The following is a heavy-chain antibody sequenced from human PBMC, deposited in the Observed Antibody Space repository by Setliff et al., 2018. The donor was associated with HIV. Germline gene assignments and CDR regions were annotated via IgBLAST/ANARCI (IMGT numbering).Heavy chain of an antibody. CDR2: VYHTGNS. D-gene: IGHD6-19*01. CDR3: ARDRAVADDFDC. CDR1: GGSINRSY. V-gene: IGHV4-59*01. J-gene: IGHJ4*02. Sequence: SETLSLTCTVSGGSINRSYWSWIRRSPGKGLEWLGNVYHTGNSHYNPSLKSRVTMSVDTSTSQFSLKLTSVTAADTAVYFCARDRAVADDFDCWGQGTLVTVSS.